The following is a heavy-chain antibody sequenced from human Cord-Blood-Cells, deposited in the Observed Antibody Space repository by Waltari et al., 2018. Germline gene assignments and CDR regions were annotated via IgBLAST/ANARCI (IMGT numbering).Heavy chain of an antibody. CDR2: INHSGST. J-gene: IGHJ4*02. CDR3: ARVVLRTGDPYSLDY. CDR1: GGSFSGYY. Sequence: QVQLQQWGAGLLKPSETLSLTCAVYGGSFSGYYWSWIRQPPGKGLEWIGEINHSGSTHYNPYLKSRVTISVDTSKNQFSLKLSSVTAADTAVYYCARVVLRTGDPYSLDYWGQGTLVTVSS. D-gene: IGHD7-27*01. V-gene: IGHV4-34*01.